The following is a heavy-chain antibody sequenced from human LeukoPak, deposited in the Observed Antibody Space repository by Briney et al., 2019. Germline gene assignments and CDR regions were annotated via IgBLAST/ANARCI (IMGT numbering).Heavy chain of an antibody. J-gene: IGHJ4*02. D-gene: IGHD2-2*01. CDR3: ARDGTSTDDY. Sequence: ASVKVSCKASGYTFTNYGINWVRQAPGQGLEWMGWISGNNDNPNYGQKFQGRFTVTSDSSTRTAYMELKRLRSDDTAVYYCARDGTSTDDYWGQGTLVTVTS. CDR2: ISGNNDNP. V-gene: IGHV1-18*01. CDR1: GYTFTNYG.